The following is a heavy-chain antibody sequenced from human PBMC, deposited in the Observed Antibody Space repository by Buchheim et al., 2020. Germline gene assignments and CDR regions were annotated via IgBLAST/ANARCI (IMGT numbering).Heavy chain of an antibody. J-gene: IGHJ4*02. D-gene: IGHD2-8*01. Sequence: QVQLQESGPGLVKPSETLSLTCTVSGGSVSSGSYYWSWIRQPPGKGLEWIGYIYYSGSTNYNPPLKSRVTIQVDTSNNHPSLKLSSVTAADTAVYYCARGGYCTNGVCPADYWGQGTL. CDR2: IYYSGST. CDR1: GGSVSSGSYY. CDR3: ARGGYCTNGVCPADY. V-gene: IGHV4-61*01.